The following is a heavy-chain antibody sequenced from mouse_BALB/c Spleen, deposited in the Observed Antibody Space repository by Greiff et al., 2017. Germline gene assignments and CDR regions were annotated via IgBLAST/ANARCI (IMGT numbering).Heavy chain of an antibody. CDR1: GFTFSSFG. D-gene: IGHD2-4*01. CDR2: ISSGSSTI. CDR3: ARSGLRNYYAMDY. Sequence: EVQGVESGGGLVQPGGSRKLSCAASGFTFSSFGMHWVRQAPEKGLEWVAYISSGSSTIYYADTVKGRFTISRDNPKNTLFLQMTSLRSEDTAMYYCARSGLRNYYAMDYWGQGTSVTVSS. V-gene: IGHV5-17*02. J-gene: IGHJ4*01.